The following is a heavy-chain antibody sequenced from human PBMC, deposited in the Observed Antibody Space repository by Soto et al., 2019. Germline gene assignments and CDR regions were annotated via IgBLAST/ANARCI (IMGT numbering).Heavy chain of an antibody. CDR1: GGSFSGYY. V-gene: IGHV4-34*01. CDR3: ARGRDYDILTGYYR. CDR2: INHSGST. D-gene: IGHD3-9*01. Sequence: TSETLSLTCAVYGGSFSGYYWSWIRQPPGKGLEWIGEINHSGSTNYNPSLKSRVTISVDTSKNQFSLKLSSVTAADTAVYYCARGRDYDILTGYYRWGQGTLVTVS. J-gene: IGHJ4*02.